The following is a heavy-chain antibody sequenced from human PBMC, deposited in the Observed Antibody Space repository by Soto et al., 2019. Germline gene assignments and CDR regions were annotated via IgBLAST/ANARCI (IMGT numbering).Heavy chain of an antibody. Sequence: QVQLQESGPGLVKPSETLSLTCTVSGGSISSYYWSWIRQPPGKGLEWIGCIYYSGSTNSNPSLKGRVPISVHTSKIQSCLKLRSVSAAVAAGYYWGRISAWTLDSGGRGTLFTVS. CDR1: GGSISSYY. D-gene: IGHD1-1*01. CDR3: GRISAWTLDS. CDR2: IYYSGST. V-gene: IGHV4-59*08. J-gene: IGHJ4*02.